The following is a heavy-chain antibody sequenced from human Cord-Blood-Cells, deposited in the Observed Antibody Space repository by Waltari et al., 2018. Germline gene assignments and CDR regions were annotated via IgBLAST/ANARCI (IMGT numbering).Heavy chain of an antibody. V-gene: IGHV1-18*01. J-gene: IGHJ4*02. Sequence: QVQLVQSGAEVKKPGASVKVSCKASGYTFTSYGISWVRQAPGQGIEWMGWISAYNGNTNYAQKHQGRVTMTTDTSTSTAYMELRSLRSDDTAVYYCARSYYYDSSGYYFDYWGQGTLVTVSS. D-gene: IGHD3-22*01. CDR3: ARSYYYDSSGYYFDY. CDR2: ISAYNGNT. CDR1: GYTFTSYG.